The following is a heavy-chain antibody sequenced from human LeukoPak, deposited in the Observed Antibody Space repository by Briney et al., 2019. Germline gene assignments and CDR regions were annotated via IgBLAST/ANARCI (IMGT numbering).Heavy chain of an antibody. J-gene: IGHJ4*02. V-gene: IGHV1-69*04. CDR2: IIPILGIA. Sequence: ASVKVSCKASVGTFSSYAISWVRQAPGQGLEWMGRIIPILGIANYAQKFQGRVTITADKSTSTAYMELSSLRSEDTAVYYCARARGSGWCGALGYWGQGTLVTVSS. CDR1: VGTFSSYA. D-gene: IGHD6-19*01. CDR3: ARARGSGWCGALGY.